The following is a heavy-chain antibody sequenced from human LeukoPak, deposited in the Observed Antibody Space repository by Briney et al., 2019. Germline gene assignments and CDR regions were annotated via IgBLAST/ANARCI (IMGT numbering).Heavy chain of an antibody. CDR2: ISSTSNYI. J-gene: IGHJ4*02. CDR3: ARDPKTYYYGSGYYFDY. D-gene: IGHD3-10*01. Sequence: GGSLKLSCAASGFTFSNYRINWVRQAPGKGLEWVSFISSTSNYIYYADSVKGRFTISRDNAKNSLYLQMNSLRAEDTAVYYCARDPKTYYYGSGYYFDYWGQGTLVTVSS. V-gene: IGHV3-21*01. CDR1: GFTFSNYR.